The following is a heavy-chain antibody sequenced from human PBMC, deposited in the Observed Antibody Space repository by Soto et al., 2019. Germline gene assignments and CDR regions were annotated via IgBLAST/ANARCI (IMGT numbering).Heavy chain of an antibody. D-gene: IGHD3-10*01. CDR1: GGSISSSNW. J-gene: IGHJ5*02. CDR2: IYHSGST. Sequence: SETLSLTCAVSGGSISSSNWWSWVRQPPGKGLEWIGEIYHSGSTNYNPSLKSRVTISVDKSKNQFSLKLSSVTAADTAVYYCARVSGSGSYYGFDPWGQGTLVTVSS. V-gene: IGHV4-4*02. CDR3: ARVSGSGSYYGFDP.